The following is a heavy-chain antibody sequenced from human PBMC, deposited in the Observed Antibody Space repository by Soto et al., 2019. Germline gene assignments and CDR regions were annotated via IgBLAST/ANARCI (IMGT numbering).Heavy chain of an antibody. CDR1: GFTFSSYA. Sequence: GGSLRLSCAASGFTFSSYAMSWVRQAPGKGLEWVSAISGSGGSTYYADSVKGRFTISRDNSKNTLYLQMNSLRAEDTAVYYCAKASRVVPAAMPFRFYYYYGMDVWGQGTTVTVSS. V-gene: IGHV3-23*01. CDR2: ISGSGGST. J-gene: IGHJ6*02. CDR3: AKASRVVPAAMPFRFYYYYGMDV. D-gene: IGHD2-2*01.